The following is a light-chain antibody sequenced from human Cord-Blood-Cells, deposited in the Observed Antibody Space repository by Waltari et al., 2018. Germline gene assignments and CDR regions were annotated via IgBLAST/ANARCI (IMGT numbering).Light chain of an antibody. Sequence: DIQMTQSPSSLSASVGDRVTITCQARQDISNYLNWYQQKPGKAPKLLIYDASNLETGVPLRCSGSGSGTDFTLPISSLQPEDIATYYCQQYDNLPTFGQGTKLAIK. CDR2: DAS. V-gene: IGKV1-33*01. CDR1: QDISNY. CDR3: QQYDNLPT. J-gene: IGKJ2*01.